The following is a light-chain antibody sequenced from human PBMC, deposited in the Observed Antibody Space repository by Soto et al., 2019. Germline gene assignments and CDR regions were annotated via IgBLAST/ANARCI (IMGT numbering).Light chain of an antibody. CDR1: NTDVDGYNY. CDR2: EVR. J-gene: IGLJ1*01. V-gene: IGLV2-14*01. CDR3: SSYTSSSTFV. Sequence: QSALTQPASVSGSPGQSITVSCTGTNTDVDGYNYVSWYQHRPGKAPRLMIYEVRNRLSGVSIRFSASKSGDTASLTISGLQAEDEADYYCSSYTSSSTFVFGTGTKVTVL.